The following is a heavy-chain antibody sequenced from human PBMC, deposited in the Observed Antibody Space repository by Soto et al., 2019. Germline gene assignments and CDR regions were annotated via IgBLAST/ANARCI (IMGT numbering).Heavy chain of an antibody. V-gene: IGHV3-11*01. CDR1: GFTFSDYY. J-gene: IGHJ2*01. CDR2: ISSSGSTI. CDR3: ARDASVDYDFWSGYYTRGYFDL. Sequence: GGSLRLSCAASGFTFSDYYMSWIRHAPGKGLEWVSYISSSGSTIYYADSVKGRFTISRGNAKNSLYLQMNSLRAEDTAVYYCARDASVDYDFWSGYYTRGYFDLWGRGTLVTVSS. D-gene: IGHD3-3*01.